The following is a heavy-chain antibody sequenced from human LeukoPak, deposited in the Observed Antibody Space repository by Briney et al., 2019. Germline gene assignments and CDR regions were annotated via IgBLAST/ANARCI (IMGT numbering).Heavy chain of an antibody. D-gene: IGHD6-19*01. Sequence: SETLSLTCAVYGGSFSGYYWSWIRQPPGKGLEWIGEINHSGNIYYNPSLKSRVTISIDTSKNQFSLKLRSVTAADTAVYYCARESYSSGWLDYWGQGTLVTVSS. CDR2: INHSGNI. CDR3: ARESYSSGWLDY. V-gene: IGHV4-34*01. CDR1: GGSFSGYY. J-gene: IGHJ4*02.